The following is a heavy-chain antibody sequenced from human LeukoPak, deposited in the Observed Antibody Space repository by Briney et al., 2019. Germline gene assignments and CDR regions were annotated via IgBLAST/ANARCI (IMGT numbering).Heavy chain of an antibody. CDR2: IYSDGTA. Sequence: GGSLRLSCAASGFTFSNNRMSWVRQAPGRGLEWVSVIYSDGTAYYADSVKGRFTISRDNSKSTLYLQMNSLKADDTAVYYCVKDLTWGQGTLVTVSS. CDR3: VKDLT. V-gene: IGHV3-53*01. J-gene: IGHJ5*02. CDR1: GFTFSNNR.